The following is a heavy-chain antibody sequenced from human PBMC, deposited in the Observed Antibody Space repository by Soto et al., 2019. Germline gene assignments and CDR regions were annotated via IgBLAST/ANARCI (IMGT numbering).Heavy chain of an antibody. J-gene: IGHJ4*02. V-gene: IGHV3-73*01. Sequence: PGGSLRLSCAASGFTFSCSAMHWVRQASGKGLEWVGRIRSKASTYATAYAASVKGRFTISRDDSRNTAYLQMNSLKTEDTAVYYCTRMETTPFDYWGRGALVTVSS. D-gene: IGHD2-15*01. CDR1: GFTFSCSA. CDR3: TRMETTPFDY. CDR2: IRSKASTYAT.